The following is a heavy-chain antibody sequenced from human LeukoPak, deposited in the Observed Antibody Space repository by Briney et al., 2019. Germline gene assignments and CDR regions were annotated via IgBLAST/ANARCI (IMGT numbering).Heavy chain of an antibody. CDR2: ISSSSSYI. J-gene: IGHJ6*03. CDR3: ARGYCSGGSCYYYMDV. V-gene: IGHV3-21*01. CDR1: GFTFSSYS. Sequence: GGSLRLSCAASGFTFSSYSMNWVRQAPGKGREWVSCISSSSSYIYYADSVKGRFTISRDNAKNSLYLQMNSLRAEDTAVYYCARGYCSGGSCYYYMDVWGKGTTVTVSS. D-gene: IGHD2-15*01.